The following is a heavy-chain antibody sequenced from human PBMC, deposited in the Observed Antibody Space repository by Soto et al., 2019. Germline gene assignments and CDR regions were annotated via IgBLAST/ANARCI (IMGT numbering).Heavy chain of an antibody. CDR2: VTPNSGNT. Sequence: ASVNVSWKASGYTFTSCDINWGRQATGQGLECMGWVTPNSGNTGYAQKFQGRVTMTRSTSMSTAYMELSSLKSEDTAVYYCARMIWDCTTTSCSDYYYGLDVWGQGTTVTVSS. CDR1: GYTFTSCD. CDR3: ARMIWDCTTTSCSDYYYGLDV. J-gene: IGHJ6*02. D-gene: IGHD2-2*01. V-gene: IGHV1-8*01.